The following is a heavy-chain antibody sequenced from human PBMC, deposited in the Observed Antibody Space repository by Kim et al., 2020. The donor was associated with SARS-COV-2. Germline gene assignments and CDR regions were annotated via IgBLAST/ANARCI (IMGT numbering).Heavy chain of an antibody. CDR1: GGTFSSYA. V-gene: IGHV1-69*13. CDR2: IIPIFGTA. D-gene: IGHD2-15*01. Sequence: SVKVSCKASGGTFSSYAISWVRQAPGQGLEWMGGIIPIFGTANYAQKFQGRVTITADESTSTAYMELSSLRSEDTAVYYCARGYCSGGSCSLGYYYGMDVWRQGTTVTVSS. J-gene: IGHJ6*02. CDR3: ARGYCSGGSCSLGYYYGMDV.